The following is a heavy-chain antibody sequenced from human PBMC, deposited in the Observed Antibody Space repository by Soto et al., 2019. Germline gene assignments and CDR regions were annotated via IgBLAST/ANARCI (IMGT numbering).Heavy chain of an antibody. J-gene: IGHJ4*02. CDR1: GGSMIAYY. CDR3: ARVLGTAGKRYFDY. D-gene: IGHD6-13*01. Sequence: SETLSLTCTVSGGSMIAYYWNWMRQPPGKGLQWIGYTYYSGSTTYNPSLKSRVTISVDSSKNQFSLKLDSVTPADTAVYYCARVLGTAGKRYFDYWGPGTLVTVSS. V-gene: IGHV4-59*01. CDR2: TYYSGST.